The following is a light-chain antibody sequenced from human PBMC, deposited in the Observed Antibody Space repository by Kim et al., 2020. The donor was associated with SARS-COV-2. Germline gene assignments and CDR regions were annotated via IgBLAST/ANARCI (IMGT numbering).Light chain of an antibody. V-gene: IGLV1-44*01. J-gene: IGLJ2*01. CDR3: AAWDDSLNGSV. CDR1: SSNIGSNT. CDR2: SNN. Sequence: ELTQPPSASGTPGQRVTISCSGSSSNIGSNTVNWYQQLPGTAPKLLIYSNNQRPSGVPDRFSGSKSGTSASLAISGLQSEDEADYYCAAWDDSLNGSVFGGGTQLTVL.